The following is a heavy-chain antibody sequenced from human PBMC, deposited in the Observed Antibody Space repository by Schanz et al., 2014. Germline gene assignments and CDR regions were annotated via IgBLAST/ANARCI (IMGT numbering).Heavy chain of an antibody. J-gene: IGHJ3*02. D-gene: IGHD5-18*01. CDR3: AREEGYGYGPGAFDI. CDR2: ILYDGSKT. CDR1: GITFSDYA. Sequence: VQLLESGGALEQPGGSLRLSCAASGITFSDYAMSWVRQAPGKGLEWVAVILYDGSKTYYADSVKGRFTISRDNSKNTLSLQMNSLRAEDTAVYYCAREEGYGYGPGAFDIWGQGTMVTVSS. V-gene: IGHV3-30*03.